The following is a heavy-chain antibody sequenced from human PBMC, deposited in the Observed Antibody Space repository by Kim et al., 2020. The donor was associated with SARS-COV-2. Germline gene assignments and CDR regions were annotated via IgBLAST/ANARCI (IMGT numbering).Heavy chain of an antibody. CDR3: ARDPNVLRYFDWLEEGYYYGMDV. CDR1: GYTFTSYA. Sequence: ASVKVSCKASGYTFTSYAMNWVRQAPGQGLEWMGWINTNTGNPTYAQGFTGRFVFSLDTSVSTAYLQISSLKAEDTAVYYCARDPNVLRYFDWLEEGYYYGMDVWGQGTTVTVSS. J-gene: IGHJ6*02. CDR2: INTNTGNP. V-gene: IGHV7-4-1*02. D-gene: IGHD3-9*01.